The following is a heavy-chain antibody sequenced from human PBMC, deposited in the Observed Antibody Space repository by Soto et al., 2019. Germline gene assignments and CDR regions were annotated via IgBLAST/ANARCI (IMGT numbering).Heavy chain of an antibody. CDR1: GGSISSYY. Sequence: ETLSLTCTVSGGSISSYYWSWIRQPPGKGLEWIGYIYYSGSTNYNPSLKSRVTISVDTSKNQFSLKLSSVTAADTAVYYCARAATGSYDILTGYVEYYFDYWGQRTLVTVSS. CDR3: ARAATGSYDILTGYVEYYFDY. CDR2: IYYSGST. D-gene: IGHD3-9*01. J-gene: IGHJ4*02. V-gene: IGHV4-59*01.